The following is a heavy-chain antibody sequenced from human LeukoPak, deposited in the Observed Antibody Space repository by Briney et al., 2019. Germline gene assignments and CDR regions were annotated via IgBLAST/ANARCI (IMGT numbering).Heavy chain of an antibody. CDR1: GGSFSGYY. CDR2: INHSGST. V-gene: IGHV4-34*01. Sequence: MTSETLSLTCAVYGGSFSGYYWSWIRQPPGKGLEWIGEINHSGSTNYNPSLKSRVTISVDTPKNQFSLKLSSVTAADTAVYYCARAYQRLGGLSFPDQWGQGTLVSVSS. CDR3: ARAYQRLGGLSFPDQ. J-gene: IGHJ5*02. D-gene: IGHD3-16*02.